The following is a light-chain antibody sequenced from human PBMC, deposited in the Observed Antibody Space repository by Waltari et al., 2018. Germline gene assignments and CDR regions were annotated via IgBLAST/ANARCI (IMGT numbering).Light chain of an antibody. J-gene: IGLJ1*01. CDR1: SSDVGRSTL. CDR3: YSYAGGSV. Sequence: QSALTQPASVSGSPGQSITIPGTGSSSDVGRSTLVSCYLQPPGKAPKLIIYEVSKRPSGVSNRFSGSKSGNTASLTISGLQAEDEADYYCYSYAGGSVFGTGTKVTVL. V-gene: IGLV2-23*02. CDR2: EVS.